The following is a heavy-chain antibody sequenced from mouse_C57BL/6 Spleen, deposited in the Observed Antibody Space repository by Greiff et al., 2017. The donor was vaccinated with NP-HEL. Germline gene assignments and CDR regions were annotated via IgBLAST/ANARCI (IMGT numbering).Heavy chain of an antibody. D-gene: IGHD2-5*01. CDR1: GYTFTSYW. Sequence: QVQLQQPGAELVKPGASVKLSCKASGYTFTSYWMQWVKQRPGQGLEWIGEIDPSDSYTNYNQKFKGKATLTVDTSSITAYMQLSSLTSEDSAVYYCAGSTGGYSNYDYAMDYWGQGTSVTVSS. CDR3: AGSTGGYSNYDYAMDY. V-gene: IGHV1-50*01. J-gene: IGHJ4*01. CDR2: IDPSDSYT.